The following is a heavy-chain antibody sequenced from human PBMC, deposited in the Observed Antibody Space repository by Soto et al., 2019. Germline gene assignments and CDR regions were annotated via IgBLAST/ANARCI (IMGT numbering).Heavy chain of an antibody. Sequence: PGGSLRLSCAASGFTFSSYAMSWVRQAPGKGLEWVSVIYSGGSTYYADSVKGRFTISRDNSKNTLYLQMNSLRAEDTAVYYCARYDFWSGYSKLYYYYGMDVWGQGTTVTVSS. D-gene: IGHD3-3*01. CDR3: ARYDFWSGYSKLYYYYGMDV. V-gene: IGHV3-53*01. CDR1: GFTFSSYA. J-gene: IGHJ6*02. CDR2: IYSGGST.